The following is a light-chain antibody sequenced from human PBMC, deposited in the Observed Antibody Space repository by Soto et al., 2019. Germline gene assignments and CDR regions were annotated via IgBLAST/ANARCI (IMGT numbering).Light chain of an antibody. V-gene: IGLV1-44*01. J-gene: IGLJ1*01. CDR2: TND. CDR3: AVWDDSLNGHV. Sequence: QSVLTQPPSASGTPGQTVTISCYGSSSNMGSNTVHWFQQFPGTAPKLLIYTNDQRPSGVPDRFSGSNSGTSASLAISGLQSEDEADYYCAVWDDSLNGHVFGVGTKVTVL. CDR1: SSNMGSNT.